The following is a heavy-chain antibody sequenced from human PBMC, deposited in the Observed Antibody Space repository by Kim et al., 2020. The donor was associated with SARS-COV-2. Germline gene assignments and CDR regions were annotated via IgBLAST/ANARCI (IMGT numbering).Heavy chain of an antibody. CDR3: ARAPLQCLAYEVRSFVGYYYGMEV. CDR1: GFTFSSYG. CDR2: IWYDGSNK. J-gene: IGHJ6*01. D-gene: IGHD6-19*01. V-gene: IGHV3-33*01. Sequence: GGSLRLSCAASGFTFSSYGMHWVRQAPGKGLEWVAVIWYDGSNKYYADSVKGRFTISRDNSKNTLYLQMNSLRAEDTAVYYCARAPLQCLAYEVRSFVGYYYGMEVWGEGTTVTVSP.